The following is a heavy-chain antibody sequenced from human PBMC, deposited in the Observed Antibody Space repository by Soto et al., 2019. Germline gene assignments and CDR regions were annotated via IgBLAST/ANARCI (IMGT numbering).Heavy chain of an antibody. CDR3: ATGGRGGKWGHTTPFSCGMWV. Sequence: ASVKVSCKVSGYTFTDLSVHWVRQAPGKGLEWMGGFDPEEDETIYAQKFKGRVAMTEDTSTDTAYMELSSLRSEDTAMYYCATGGRGGKWGHTTPFSCGMWVWGQGPAVRVSS. D-gene: IGHD1-26*01. CDR1: GYTFTDLS. J-gene: IGHJ6*01. CDR2: FDPEEDET. V-gene: IGHV1-24*01.